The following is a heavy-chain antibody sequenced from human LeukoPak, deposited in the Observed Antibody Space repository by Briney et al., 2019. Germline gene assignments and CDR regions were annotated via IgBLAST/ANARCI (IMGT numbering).Heavy chain of an antibody. V-gene: IGHV1-3*01. Sequence: ASVKVSCKASGYTFTSYAMHWARQAPGQRLEWMGWINAGNGNTKYSQKFQGRVTITRDTSASTAYMELSSLRSEDTAVYYCAGGAPTGYYYYYGMDVWGKGTTVTVSS. CDR2: INAGNGNT. J-gene: IGHJ6*04. CDR1: GYTFTSYA. CDR3: AGGAPTGYYYYYGMDV. D-gene: IGHD3-9*01.